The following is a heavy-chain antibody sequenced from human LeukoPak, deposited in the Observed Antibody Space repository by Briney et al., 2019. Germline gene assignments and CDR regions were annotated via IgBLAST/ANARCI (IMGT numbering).Heavy chain of an antibody. V-gene: IGHV3-7*01. CDR1: GFTFSSYW. Sequence: GGSLRLSCAASGFTFSSYWMSWVRQAPGKGLEWVANIKQDGSEKYYVDSVKGRFAISRDNAKNSLYLQMNSLRAEDTAVYYCAREVEDSSGFIDYWGQGTLGTVSS. CDR2: IKQDGSEK. J-gene: IGHJ4*02. CDR3: AREVEDSSGFIDY. D-gene: IGHD3-22*01.